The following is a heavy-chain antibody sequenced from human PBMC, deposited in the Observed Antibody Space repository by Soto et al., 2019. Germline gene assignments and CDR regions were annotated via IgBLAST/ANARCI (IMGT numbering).Heavy chain of an antibody. J-gene: IGHJ4*02. CDR3: ARTYYYDSSGYGAHDY. CDR1: GGSISSGGYD. D-gene: IGHD3-22*01. V-gene: IGHV4-31*03. Sequence: TLSLPFTVSGGSISSGGYDWSSIRQHPGKGLEWIGYIYYSGSTYYNPSLKSRVTISVDTSKNQFSLKLSSVTAADTAVYYCARTYYYDSSGYGAHDYWGQGTLVTVSS. CDR2: IYYSGST.